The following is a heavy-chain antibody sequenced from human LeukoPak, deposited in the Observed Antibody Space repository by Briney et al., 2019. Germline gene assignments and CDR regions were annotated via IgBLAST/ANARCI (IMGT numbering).Heavy chain of an antibody. J-gene: IGHJ4*02. D-gene: IGHD2-8*02. CDR1: GFTVSSNY. CDR2: IYSGGST. V-gene: IGHV3-66*01. Sequence: PPGGSLRLSCAASGFTVSSNYMSWVRQAPGKGLEWVSVIYSGGSTYYADSVKGRFTISRDNSKNTLYLQMNSLRAEDTAVYYCAKVKKGGVNYFDYWGQGTLVTVSS. CDR3: AKVKKGGVNYFDY.